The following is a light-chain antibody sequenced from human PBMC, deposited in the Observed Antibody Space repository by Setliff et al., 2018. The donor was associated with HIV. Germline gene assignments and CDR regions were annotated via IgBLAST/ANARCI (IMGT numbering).Light chain of an antibody. Sequence: QSALAQPASVSGSPGQSITISCTGTSSDVGGYSPVSWYQQHPGKAPKLIIYEVSNRPSGVSNRFSGSKSGNTASLTISGLQAEDEADYYCSSYAVTHTLPFGTGTKVTVL. CDR3: SSYAVTHTLP. CDR1: SSDVGGYSP. J-gene: IGLJ1*01. CDR2: EVS. V-gene: IGLV2-14*01.